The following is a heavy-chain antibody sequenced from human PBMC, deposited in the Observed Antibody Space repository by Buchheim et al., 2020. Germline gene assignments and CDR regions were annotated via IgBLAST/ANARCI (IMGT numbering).Heavy chain of an antibody. D-gene: IGHD2/OR15-2a*01. CDR2: IWDDGNNK. Sequence: QVQLVESGGGVVQPGRSLRLSCAASGFSFRSFGMHWVRQAPGKGLEWVAVIWDDGNNKYYADSVKGRFTISRDNSKNTLHLQMNSLRAEDTAVYYCATLSGSYYFGYWGRGTL. J-gene: IGHJ4*02. CDR1: GFSFRSFG. CDR3: ATLSGSYYFGY. V-gene: IGHV3-33*01.